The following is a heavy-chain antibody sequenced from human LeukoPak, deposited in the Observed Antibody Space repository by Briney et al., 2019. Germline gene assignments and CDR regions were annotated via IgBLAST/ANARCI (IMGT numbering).Heavy chain of an antibody. CDR2: IYHSGST. J-gene: IGHJ5*02. CDR1: GGSISSSNW. Sequence: SETLSLTCAVSGGSISSSNWWSWVRQPPGKGLEWIGEIYHSGSTNYNPSLKSRVTISVDTSKNQFSLKLSSVTAADTAVYYCASQGYYYDSSGYYYDWFDPWGQGTLVTVSS. CDR3: ASQGYYYDSSGYYYDWFDP. V-gene: IGHV4-4*02. D-gene: IGHD3-22*01.